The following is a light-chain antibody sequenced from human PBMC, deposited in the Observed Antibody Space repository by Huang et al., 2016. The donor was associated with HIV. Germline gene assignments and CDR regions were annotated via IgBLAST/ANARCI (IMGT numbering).Light chain of an antibody. CDR3: QQYGSSPPKLT. Sequence: EIVLTQSPGTLSLSPGERATLSCRASQSVSSSYLAWYQQKPGQAPRLLIYGASRRATGIPDRFSCSGSGTDFTLAISRLEPEDFAVYDCQQYGSSPPKLTIGGGTKVEIK. CDR2: GAS. V-gene: IGKV3-20*01. J-gene: IGKJ4*01. CDR1: QSVSSSY.